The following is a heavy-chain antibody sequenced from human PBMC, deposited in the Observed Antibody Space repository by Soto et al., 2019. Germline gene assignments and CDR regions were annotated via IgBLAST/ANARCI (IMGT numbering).Heavy chain of an antibody. CDR2: VYSGDIA. D-gene: IGHD4-17*01. CDR1: GGSLNSGGYF. V-gene: IGHV4-31*03. J-gene: IGHJ5*02. CDR3: AREVMTSVTRGWFDP. Sequence: QVQLQESGPGLVRPSQTLSLTCTVSGGSLNSGGYFWSWIRQVPGKGLEWIGYVYSGDIAYYNPSLQSRVTISIDTSKKQSSLTLTSVTAADTAIYFCAREVMTSVTRGWFDPWGQGTLVTVSS.